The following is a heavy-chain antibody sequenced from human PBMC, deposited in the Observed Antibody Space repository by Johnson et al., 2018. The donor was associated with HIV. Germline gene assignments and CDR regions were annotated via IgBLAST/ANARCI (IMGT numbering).Heavy chain of an antibody. CDR3: ASVFDAFDI. D-gene: IGHD5/OR15-5a*01. CDR2: VKSKTDGGTT. V-gene: IGHV3-15*01. CDR1: GFNFDEYD. Sequence: VQLVESGGGVVRPGGSLRLSCVASGFNFDEYDMSWVRQAPGKGLEWVGRVKSKTDGGTTDYAAPVKGRFTISRDASKNTLYLQMNSLRAEDTAVYYCASVFDAFDIWGQGTMVTVSS. J-gene: IGHJ3*02.